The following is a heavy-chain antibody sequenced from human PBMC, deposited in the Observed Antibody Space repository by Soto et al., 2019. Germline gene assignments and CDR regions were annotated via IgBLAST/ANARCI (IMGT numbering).Heavy chain of an antibody. CDR3: ARHLHSDSVHITPVSPDY. CDR2: IYPDDSNT. CDR1: GYSFRSYW. J-gene: IGHJ4*02. V-gene: IGHV5-51*01. D-gene: IGHD4-4*01. Sequence: GDSLKISCKTSGYSFRSYWIGWVCQMPGKGLEWMGIIYPDDSNTRYSPSFQGQVTISADKSISTAFLQWSSLKAADSAMYYCARHLHSDSVHITPVSPDYWGQGTLVTVSS.